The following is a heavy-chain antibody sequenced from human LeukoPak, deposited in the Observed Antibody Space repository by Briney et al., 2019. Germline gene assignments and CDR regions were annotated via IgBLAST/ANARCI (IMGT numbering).Heavy chain of an antibody. CDR3: AKGTPGVAFY. CDR2: ISWNSGNI. D-gene: IGHD2-15*01. CDR1: GFTFDDYA. Sequence: GRSLRLSCAASGFTFDDYAMHWVRQAPGKGLEWASGISWNSGNIDYADSVKGRFTISRDNAKNSLYLQMNSLRAEDTALYYCAKGTPGVAFYWGQGTLVTVSS. J-gene: IGHJ4*02. V-gene: IGHV3-9*01.